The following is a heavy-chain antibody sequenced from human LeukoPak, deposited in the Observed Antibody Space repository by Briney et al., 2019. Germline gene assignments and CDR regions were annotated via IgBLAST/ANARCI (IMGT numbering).Heavy chain of an antibody. D-gene: IGHD3-3*01. CDR1: GFTFDDYA. CDR2: ISWNSGSI. J-gene: IGHJ6*02. Sequence: PGGSLRLSCAASGFTFDDYAMHWVRQAPGKGLEWVSGISWNSGSIGYADSVKGRFTISRDNAKNSLYLQMSSLRAEDTALYYCAKAEGDFWSGYAAGYYYGMDVWGQGTTVTVSS. V-gene: IGHV3-9*01. CDR3: AKAEGDFWSGYAAGYYYGMDV.